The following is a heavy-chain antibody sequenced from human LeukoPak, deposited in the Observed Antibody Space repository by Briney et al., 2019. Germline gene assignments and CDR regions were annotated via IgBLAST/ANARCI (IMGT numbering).Heavy chain of an antibody. V-gene: IGHV3-21*01. CDR3: ARGPTRANSTDY. Sequence: PGGSLRLSCAASGFTFSSYSMNWVRQAPGKGLEWVSSISSSRSYIYYADSVKGRFTISRDNAKNSLYLQMNSLRAEDTAVYYCARGPTRANSTDYWGQGALVTVSS. CDR2: ISSSRSYI. CDR1: GFTFSSYS. J-gene: IGHJ4*02. D-gene: IGHD2/OR15-2a*01.